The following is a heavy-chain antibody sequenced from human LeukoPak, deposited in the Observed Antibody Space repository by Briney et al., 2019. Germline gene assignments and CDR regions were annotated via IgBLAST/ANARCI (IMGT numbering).Heavy chain of an antibody. V-gene: IGHV3-33*01. Sequence: GGSLRLSCAASGFTFSNYGMHWVRQAPGKGLEWVAVIWYDGSNKYYADSVKGRFTISRDNSKNTLYLQMNSLRAEDTAVYYCARDRVTSGSTFDYWSQGTLVTVSS. CDR1: GFTFSNYG. CDR2: IWYDGSNK. D-gene: IGHD3-22*01. CDR3: ARDRVTSGSTFDY. J-gene: IGHJ4*02.